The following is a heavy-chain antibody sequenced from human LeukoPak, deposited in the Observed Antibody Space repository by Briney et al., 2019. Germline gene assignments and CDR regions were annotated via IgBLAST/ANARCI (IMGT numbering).Heavy chain of an antibody. CDR2: FDPEDGET. Sequence: GASVKVSCKVSGYTLTELSMHWVRQAPGKGLERMGGFDPEDGETIYAQKFQGRVTMTEDTSTDTAYMELNSLRSDDTAVYYCATDPGEIVPAAKGPRGDYCYGMDVWGQGTTVTVSS. CDR1: GYTLTELS. V-gene: IGHV1-24*01. J-gene: IGHJ6*02. D-gene: IGHD2-2*01. CDR3: ATDPGEIVPAAKGPRGDYCYGMDV.